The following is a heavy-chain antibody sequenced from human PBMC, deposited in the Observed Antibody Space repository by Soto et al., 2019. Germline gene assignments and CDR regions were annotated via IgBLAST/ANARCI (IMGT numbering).Heavy chain of an antibody. CDR1: GFSISSYY. J-gene: IGHJ5*02. CDR3: ARGGPSSKWLDP. V-gene: IGHV4-59*01. Sequence: PSETLSLTCPFSGFSISSYYWSWIRQPPGKGLEWIGYVYNSGSTNYNPSLKSRVTISIDTSKNQFSLKLTSLTATDTAVYYCARGGPSSKWLDPWGQGTLVTV. CDR2: VYNSGST.